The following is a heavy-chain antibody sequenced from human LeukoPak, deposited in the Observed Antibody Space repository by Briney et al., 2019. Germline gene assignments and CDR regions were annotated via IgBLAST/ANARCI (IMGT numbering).Heavy chain of an antibody. Sequence: GGSLRLSCAASGFTVSSNYMSWVRQAPGKGLEWVSVIYSGGSTYYADSVKGRFTISRDNSKNTLYLQMNSLRAEDTAVYYCARAPATNYYGSGDWGQGTLVTVSS. V-gene: IGHV3-66*01. J-gene: IGHJ4*02. CDR2: IYSGGST. CDR1: GFTVSSNY. CDR3: ARAPATNYYGSGD. D-gene: IGHD3-10*01.